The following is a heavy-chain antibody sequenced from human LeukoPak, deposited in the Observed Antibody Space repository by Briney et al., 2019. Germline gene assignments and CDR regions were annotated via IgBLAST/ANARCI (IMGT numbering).Heavy chain of an antibody. J-gene: IGHJ4*02. V-gene: IGHV1-2*02. D-gene: IGHD2-2*01. CDR1: GYTFTGYY. CDR2: INPNSGGT. Sequence: ASVKVSCKASGYTFTGYYMHWVRQAPGQGLEWMGWINPNSGGTNYAQKFQGRVTMTRDTSISTAYVELSRLRSDDTAVYYCARDMGGGYCSSTSCYEFDYWGQGTLVTVSS. CDR3: ARDMGGGYCSSTSCYEFDY.